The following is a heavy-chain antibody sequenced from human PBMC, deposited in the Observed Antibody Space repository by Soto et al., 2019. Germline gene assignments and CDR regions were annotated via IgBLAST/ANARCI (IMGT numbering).Heavy chain of an antibody. D-gene: IGHD6-19*01. CDR3: ARAYRINGWSDYFFDY. CDR1: GDSLSGGDYY. J-gene: IGHJ4*02. CDR2: IYYTGFT. Sequence: SETPSLTCTVSGDSLSGGDYYWSWIRQPPGKGLEWIGDIYYTGFTFYNPSLKSRLTISLDSSKNQFSLRLNSVTAADTAVYFCARAYRINGWSDYFFDYWGQGTLVTVSS. V-gene: IGHV4-30-4*08.